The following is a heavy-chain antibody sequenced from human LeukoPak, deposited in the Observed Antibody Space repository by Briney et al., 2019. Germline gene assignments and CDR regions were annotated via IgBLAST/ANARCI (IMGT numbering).Heavy chain of an antibody. J-gene: IGHJ3*02. CDR1: GFTFDDYA. CDR2: ISGDGGST. Sequence: GGSLRLSCAASGFTFDDYAMHWVRQVPGRGLEWVSLISGDGGSTYYADSVKGRITISRDNAKNSLYLQVNSLRAEDTAMYYCARDSSTYYYDSRAFDIWGQGTMVTVSS. CDR3: ARDSSTYYYDSRAFDI. D-gene: IGHD3-22*01. V-gene: IGHV3-43*02.